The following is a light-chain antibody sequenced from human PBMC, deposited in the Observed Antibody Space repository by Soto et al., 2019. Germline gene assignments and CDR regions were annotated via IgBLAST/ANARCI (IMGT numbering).Light chain of an antibody. V-gene: IGKV1-5*03. CDR2: KAS. CDR1: QRIFNW. CDR3: QQYNSFYPT. Sequence: DIQMTQSPSTLSASVGDRVTITCRASQRIFNWLAWYQQKPGKAPKLLIQKASNLETGVPSRFSGSGSGTDFTLSISSLQPDDSANYYCQQYNSFYPTFGQGTKVDIK. J-gene: IGKJ2*01.